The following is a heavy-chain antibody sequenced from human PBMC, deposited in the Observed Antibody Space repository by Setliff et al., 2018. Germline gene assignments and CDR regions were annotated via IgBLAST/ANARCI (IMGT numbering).Heavy chain of an antibody. CDR2: IYPGDSDL. V-gene: IGHV5-51*01. CDR1: GYNFTTYW. CDR3: ARRGERFFNWFDP. J-gene: IGHJ5*02. Sequence: GESLKISCKVSGYNFTTYWIGWVRQMPGKGLEWVGLIYPGDSDLRYSPSFQGQVTISVDKSISTAYLQWASLKASDTAMYYCARRGERFFNWFDPWGQGTLVTVSS. D-gene: IGHD2-21*01.